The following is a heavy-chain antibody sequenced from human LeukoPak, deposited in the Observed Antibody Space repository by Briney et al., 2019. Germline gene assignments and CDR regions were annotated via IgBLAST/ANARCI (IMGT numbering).Heavy chain of an antibody. CDR2: MSSSGIST. CDR1: GGSISSYY. D-gene: IGHD3-22*01. J-gene: IGHJ4*02. CDR3: ARYDSSGFYQYYFDY. Sequence: SETLSLTCTVSGGSISSYYWSWIRQPAGKGLEWIGRMSSSGISTYYNPSLKSRVTISVDTSKNQFSLKLSSVTAADTAVYYCARYDSSGFYQYYFDYWGLGTLVTVSS. V-gene: IGHV4-4*07.